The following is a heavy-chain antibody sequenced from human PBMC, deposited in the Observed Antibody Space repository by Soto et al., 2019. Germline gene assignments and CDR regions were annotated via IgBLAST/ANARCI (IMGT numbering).Heavy chain of an antibody. CDR2: IWYDGSNK. D-gene: IGHD1-26*01. J-gene: IGHJ4*02. CDR3: ARAGPSYTFDY. Sequence: GGSLRLSCAASGFTFVSYGMHWVRQAPGKGLEWVAVIWYDGSNKYYADSVKGRFTISRDNSKNTLYLQMNSLRAEDTAVYYCARAGPSYTFDYWGQGTLVTVSS. V-gene: IGHV3-33*01. CDR1: GFTFVSYG.